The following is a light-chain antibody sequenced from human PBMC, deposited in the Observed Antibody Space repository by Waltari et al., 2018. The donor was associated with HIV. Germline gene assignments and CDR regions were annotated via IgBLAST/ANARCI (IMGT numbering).Light chain of an antibody. CDR2: EVT. J-gene: IGLJ2*01. CDR3: CSYAGSDVV. V-gene: IGLV2-8*01. CDR1: SSDVGVYNY. Sequence: QSALTQPPSASGSPGQSVTISCTGTSSDVGVYNYISWYQQHPGKAPKLMIFEVTKRPSGVPDRVSGSKSGNTASLTVSGLQAEDEAVYYCCSYAGSDVVFGGGTKLTVL.